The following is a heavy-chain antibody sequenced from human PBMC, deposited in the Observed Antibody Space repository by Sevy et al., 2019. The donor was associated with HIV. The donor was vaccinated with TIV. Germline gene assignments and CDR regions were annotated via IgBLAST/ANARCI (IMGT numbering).Heavy chain of an antibody. J-gene: IGHJ4*02. Sequence: GGSLRLSCAASGFTFSKYSMSWVRQPPGKGLEWVSTLSFGCGEINYADSVKGRFTISRDNSKSSVHLQMNNLRPEDTAVYYCAREGCTKPHDYWGQGTLATVSS. CDR2: LSFGCGEI. CDR3: AREGCTKPHDY. CDR1: GFTFSKYS. V-gene: IGHV3-23*01. D-gene: IGHD2-8*01.